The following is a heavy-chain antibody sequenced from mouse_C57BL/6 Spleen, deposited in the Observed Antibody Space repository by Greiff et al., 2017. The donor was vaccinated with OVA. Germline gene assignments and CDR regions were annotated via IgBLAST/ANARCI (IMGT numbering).Heavy chain of an antibody. CDR3: ARGYYSNYGVCYYFDY. V-gene: IGHV1-81*01. D-gene: IGHD2-5*01. Sequence: VKLQESGAELARPGASVKLSCKASGYTFTSYGISWVKQRTGQGLEWIGEIYPRSGNTYYNEKFKGKATLTADKSSSTAYMELRSLTSEDSAVYFCARGYYSNYGVCYYFDYWGQGTTLTVSS. J-gene: IGHJ2*01. CDR2: IYPRSGNT. CDR1: GYTFTSYG.